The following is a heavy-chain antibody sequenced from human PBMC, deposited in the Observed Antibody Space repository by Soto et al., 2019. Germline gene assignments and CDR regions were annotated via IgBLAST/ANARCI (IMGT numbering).Heavy chain of an antibody. CDR2: IDHSGST. CDR3: ASAGGLGAVAADS. J-gene: IGHJ4*02. CDR1: GGSISSGGYS. Sequence: QLQLQESGSGLVKPSQTLSLTCAVSGGSISSGGYSWRWLRQPPGKGLEWIGYIDHSGSTYYNPSLKSRVTVSVDRSKSQFSLKLGSVTAADTAVYYCASAGGLGAVAADSWGQGTLVTVSS. V-gene: IGHV4-30-2*01. D-gene: IGHD6-19*01.